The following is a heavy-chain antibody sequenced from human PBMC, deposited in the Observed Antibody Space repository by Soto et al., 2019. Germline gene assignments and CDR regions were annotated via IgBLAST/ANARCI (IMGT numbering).Heavy chain of an antibody. D-gene: IGHD1-7*01. J-gene: IGHJ6*02. Sequence: QVQLQESGPGLVKPSQTLSLTCTVSGGSISSGDYYWSWIRQPPGKGLEWIGYIYYSGSTYYNPYLKSRVTISVDTSKNQFSLKLSSVTAADTAVYYCARVRNYDYYYYCMDVWGQGTTVTVSS. CDR1: GGSISSGDYY. V-gene: IGHV4-30-4*01. CDR3: ARVRNYDYYYYCMDV. CDR2: IYYSGST.